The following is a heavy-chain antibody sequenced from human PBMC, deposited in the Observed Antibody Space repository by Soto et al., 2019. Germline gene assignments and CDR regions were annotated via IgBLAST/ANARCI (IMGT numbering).Heavy chain of an antibody. CDR1: GGSISSTNW. CDR2: MYHSGST. CDR3: SRARPGRDSFDI. J-gene: IGHJ3*02. V-gene: IGHV4-4*02. Sequence: QVQLQESGPGLVRPSVTRSLTCAVSGGSISSTNWWSWVRQPPGKGLEWIGEMYHSGSTNYNPSLKSRVTISVYKANSQVSLNLNSVTAADTAVYYCSRARPGRDSFDIWGQGTMVTVSS. D-gene: IGHD2-8*02.